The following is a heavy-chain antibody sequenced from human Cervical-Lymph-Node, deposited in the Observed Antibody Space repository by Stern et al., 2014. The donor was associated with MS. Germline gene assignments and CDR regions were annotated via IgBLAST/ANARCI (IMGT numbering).Heavy chain of an antibody. CDR3: ARGGEGIAVAGIVLGYYYYGMDV. Sequence: EVQLVESGGGLVQPGGSLRLSCAASGFTFSSSSMNWVRQAPGKGPEWVSYISSSSSTIYYADSVKGRFTISRDNAKNSLYLQMNSLRDEDTAVYYCARGGEGIAVAGIVLGYYYYGMDVWGQGTTVTVSS. J-gene: IGHJ6*02. CDR1: GFTFSSSS. V-gene: IGHV3-48*02. CDR2: ISSSSSTI. D-gene: IGHD6-19*01.